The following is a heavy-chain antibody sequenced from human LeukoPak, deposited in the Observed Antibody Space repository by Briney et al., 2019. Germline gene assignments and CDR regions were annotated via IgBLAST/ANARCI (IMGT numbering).Heavy chain of an antibody. CDR1: GFTFGDYA. D-gene: IGHD3-3*02. V-gene: IGHV3-49*04. J-gene: IGHJ4*02. Sequence: GGSLRLSCTASGFTFGDYAMSWVRQAPGKGLEWVGFIRSKAYGGTTEYAASVKGRFTISRDDSKSIAYLQMNSLKTEDTAVYYCTRDSLAAVSPNDYWGQGTLVTVSS. CDR3: TRDSLAAVSPNDY. CDR2: IRSKAYGGTT.